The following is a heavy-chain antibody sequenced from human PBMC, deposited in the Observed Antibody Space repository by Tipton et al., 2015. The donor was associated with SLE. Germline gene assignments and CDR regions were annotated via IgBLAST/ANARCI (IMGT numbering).Heavy chain of an antibody. CDR1: GGSLSGYW. CDR3: AGGGVATMGGYAFEI. Sequence: TLSLTCTVYGGSLSGYWWGWIRQSPGKGLEWIGEIYPTGRTDYNPSLMSRVTISVDTSQNQFSLRLNSVTAADTALYYCAGGGVATMGGYAFEIWGQGTMVTVSS. CDR2: IYPTGRT. D-gene: IGHD5-12*01. V-gene: IGHV4-34*01. J-gene: IGHJ3*02.